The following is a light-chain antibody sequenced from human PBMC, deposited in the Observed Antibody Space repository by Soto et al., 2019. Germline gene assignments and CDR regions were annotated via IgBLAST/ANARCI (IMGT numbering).Light chain of an antibody. CDR2: GAS. Sequence: EIVFTQSPGTLSLSPGERATLSCRASQSVSSSYLPWYQQKPGQSPRLLIYGASSRDTGIPDRFSGSESGTDFTLTISSLEAEDFAVYYCQQRSTWPITFGQGTRLEI. CDR1: QSVSSSY. CDR3: QQRSTWPIT. V-gene: IGKV3D-20*02. J-gene: IGKJ5*01.